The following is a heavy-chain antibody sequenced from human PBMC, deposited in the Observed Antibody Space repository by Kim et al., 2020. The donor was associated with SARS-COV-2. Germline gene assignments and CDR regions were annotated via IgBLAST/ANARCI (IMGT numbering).Heavy chain of an antibody. V-gene: IGHV4-39*07. CDR3: ARVMIRGVVLDY. CDR1: GDPFTSRAYY. J-gene: IGHJ4*02. D-gene: IGHD3-10*01. CDR2: IIYSGST. Sequence: SETLSLTCTVSGDPFTSRAYYWGWIRQPPGKGLEWVGSIIYSGSTYYNPSLKSRVSISVDTSNNQFSLRLNSVTAADTAVYYCARVMIRGVVLDYWGQGT.